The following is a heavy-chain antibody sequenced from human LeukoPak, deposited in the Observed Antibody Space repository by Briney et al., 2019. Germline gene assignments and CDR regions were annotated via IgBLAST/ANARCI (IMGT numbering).Heavy chain of an antibody. Sequence: ASETLSLTCTVSGGSISSYYWSWIRQPPGKGLEWIGYIYYSGSTNYNPSLKSRVTISVDTSKNQLSLKLSSVTAADTAVYYCARHGHYYDSSGYTEIDYWGQGTLVTVSS. J-gene: IGHJ4*02. CDR1: GGSISSYY. CDR2: IYYSGST. V-gene: IGHV4-59*08. CDR3: ARHGHYYDSSGYTEIDY. D-gene: IGHD3-22*01.